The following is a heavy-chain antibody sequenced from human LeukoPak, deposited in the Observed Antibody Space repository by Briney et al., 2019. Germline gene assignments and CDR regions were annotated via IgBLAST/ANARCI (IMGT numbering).Heavy chain of an antibody. Sequence: SVKVSCTASGGTFSSYAISWVRQAPGQGLEWMGGIIPIFGTANYAQKFQGRVTITADESTSTAYMELSSLRSEDTAVYYCARDRDYYDSSGYYWGQGTLVTVSS. D-gene: IGHD3-22*01. CDR1: GGTFSSYA. V-gene: IGHV1-69*01. CDR3: ARDRDYYDSSGYY. CDR2: IIPIFGTA. J-gene: IGHJ4*02.